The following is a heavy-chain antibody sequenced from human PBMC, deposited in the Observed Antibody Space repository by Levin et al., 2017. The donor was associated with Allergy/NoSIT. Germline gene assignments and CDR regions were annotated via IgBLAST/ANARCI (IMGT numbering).Heavy chain of an antibody. Sequence: PGGSLRLSCAASGLSFRTYTMHWVRQAPGKGLEWLTYISYDGSHIRYADSVRGRFTISRDNSKNTLYLDMNSLRTDDTAVYYCAGGVNLVGLLSADHWGQGTLVTVSS. D-gene: IGHD2/OR15-2a*01. CDR2: ISYDGSHI. CDR1: GLSFRTYT. CDR3: AGGVNLVGLLSADH. J-gene: IGHJ5*02. V-gene: IGHV3-30*03.